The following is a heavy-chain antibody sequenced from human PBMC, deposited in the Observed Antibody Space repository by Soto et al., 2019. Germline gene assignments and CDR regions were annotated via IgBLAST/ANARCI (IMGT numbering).Heavy chain of an antibody. Sequence: ASVTVSCKTSGYTFTTYPIHWVRQAPGQGLEWMGWINPNSGGTNYAQKFQGRVTMTWDTSVTTAYVELTGLRSDDTAVYYCARVKDAYGPFDYWGQGVLVTVSS. CDR1: GYTFTTYP. D-gene: IGHD4-17*01. CDR3: ARVKDAYGPFDY. J-gene: IGHJ4*02. V-gene: IGHV1-2*02. CDR2: INPNSGGT.